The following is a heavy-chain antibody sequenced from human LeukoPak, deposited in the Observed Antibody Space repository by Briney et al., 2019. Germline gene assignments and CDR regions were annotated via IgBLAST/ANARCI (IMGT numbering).Heavy chain of an antibody. CDR2: ISSDGSST. V-gene: IGHV3-74*01. J-gene: IGHJ6*02. Sequence: GGSLRLSCAASGFTFSRYWMHWVRRTPGKGLVWVSHISSDGSSTRYAGSVQGRFTISRDNSKNTVYLQTNSLRAEDTAVYYCARGPYYYDGSAYDYYGMDVWGQGTAVTVSS. CDR1: GFTFSRYW. D-gene: IGHD3-22*01. CDR3: ARGPYYYDGSAYDYYGMDV.